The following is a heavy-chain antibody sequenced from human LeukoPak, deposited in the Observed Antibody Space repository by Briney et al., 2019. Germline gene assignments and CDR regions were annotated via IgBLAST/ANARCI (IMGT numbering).Heavy chain of an antibody. V-gene: IGHV4-4*09. J-gene: IGHJ5*02. D-gene: IGHD2-2*02. CDR2: IYTSGST. Sequence: SETLTLACTVSGGSISSYYWSWIRQPPGKGLEWIGYIYTSGSTNYNPSLKSRVTISVDTSKNQFSLKLSSVTAADTAVYYCARQRCSSTSCYIRQYNWFDPWGQGTLVTVSS. CDR1: GGSISSYY. CDR3: ARQRCSSTSCYIRQYNWFDP.